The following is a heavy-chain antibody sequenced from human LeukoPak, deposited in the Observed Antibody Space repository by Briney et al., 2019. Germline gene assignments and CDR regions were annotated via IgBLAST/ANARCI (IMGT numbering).Heavy chain of an antibody. D-gene: IGHD3-9*01. Sequence: ASVKVSCKASGYTFTSYYMHWVRQAPGQGLEWMGIINPSDGRTSYAQKLQGRVTMTTDTSTSTAYMELRSLRSDDTAVYYCARTPSVLRYFDWLLDGDYYYMDVWGKGTTVTISS. CDR3: ARTPSVLRYFDWLLDGDYYYMDV. J-gene: IGHJ6*03. V-gene: IGHV1-46*01. CDR2: INPSDGRT. CDR1: GYTFTSYY.